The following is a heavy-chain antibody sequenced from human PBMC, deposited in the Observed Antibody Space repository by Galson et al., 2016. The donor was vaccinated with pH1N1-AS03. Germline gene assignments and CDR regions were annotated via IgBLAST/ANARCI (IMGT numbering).Heavy chain of an antibody. Sequence: SLRLSCAASGFAFDDYAVHWVRQRPGKGLEWVAGISWNSGRMGYADFVKGRFIISRDNAKNSVYLQMSSLRAEDTAVYYCAKDKSPGVAATEVYCFESWGQGALVTVPS. J-gene: IGHJ4*02. CDR3: AKDKSPGVAATEVYCFES. V-gene: IGHV3-9*01. CDR1: GFAFDDYA. CDR2: ISWNSGRM. D-gene: IGHD3-3*01.